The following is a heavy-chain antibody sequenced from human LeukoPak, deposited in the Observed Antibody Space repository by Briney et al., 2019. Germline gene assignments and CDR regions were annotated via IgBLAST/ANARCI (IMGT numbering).Heavy chain of an antibody. Sequence: PSETLSLTCTVSGGSISSGGYYWSWIRQHPGKGLEWIGYIYYSGSTYYNPSLKSRVTISVDTPKNQFSLKLSSVTAADTAVYYCARTTKSPYYFDYWGQGTLVTVSS. CDR2: IYYSGST. V-gene: IGHV4-31*03. CDR1: GGSISSGGYY. CDR3: ARTTKSPYYFDY. D-gene: IGHD4-11*01. J-gene: IGHJ4*02.